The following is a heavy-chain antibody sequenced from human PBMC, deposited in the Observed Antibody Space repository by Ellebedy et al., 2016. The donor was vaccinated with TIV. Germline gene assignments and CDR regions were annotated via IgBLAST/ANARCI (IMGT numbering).Heavy chain of an antibody. Sequence: MPSETLSLTCTVSDGSISNSNYFWGWIRQPPGEGLEFIGIIHQAVTTFYNPSLKSRVTISVDTSKNQFSLRVTSVTAADSAMYYCVRGNSGAYQAYLDSWGQGTLVTVSS. CDR1: DGSISNSNYF. CDR2: IHQAVTT. D-gene: IGHD1-26*01. CDR3: VRGNSGAYQAYLDS. J-gene: IGHJ4*02. V-gene: IGHV4-39*07.